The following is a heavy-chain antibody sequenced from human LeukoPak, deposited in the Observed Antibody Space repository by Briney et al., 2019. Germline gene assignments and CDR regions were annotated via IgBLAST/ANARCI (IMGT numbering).Heavy chain of an antibody. J-gene: IGHJ6*02. D-gene: IGHD2-2*02. CDR3: ARVLVVPAAIRYYYYGMDV. CDR1: GYTFTGYY. Sequence: GASVKVSCKASGYTFTGYYMHWVRQAPGQGLEWMGWINPNSGGTNYAQKFQGRVTMTRDTSISTAYMELSRLRSDDTAVYYCARVLVVPAAIRYYYYGMDVWGQGTTVTVSS. CDR2: INPNSGGT. V-gene: IGHV1-2*02.